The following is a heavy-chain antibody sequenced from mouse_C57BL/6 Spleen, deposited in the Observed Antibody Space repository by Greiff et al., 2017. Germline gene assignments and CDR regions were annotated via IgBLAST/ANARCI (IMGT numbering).Heavy chain of an antibody. CDR3: ARGPVAHFDD. V-gene: IGHV1-4*01. CDR1: GYTFTSYT. Sequence: QVQLQPSGAELARPGASVKMSCKASGYTFTSYTMHWVKQRPGQGLEWIGYINPSSGYTKYNQKFKDKATLTADKSSSTAYMQLSSLTSEDSAVYYCARGPVAHFDDWGQGATLTVST. CDR2: INPSSGYT. J-gene: IGHJ2*01.